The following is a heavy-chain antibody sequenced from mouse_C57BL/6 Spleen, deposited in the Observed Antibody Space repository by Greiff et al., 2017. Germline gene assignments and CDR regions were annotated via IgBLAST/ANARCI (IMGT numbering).Heavy chain of an antibody. D-gene: IGHD2-3*01. V-gene: IGHV1-5*01. CDR1: GYTFTSYW. Sequence: EVQLQQSGTVLARPGASVKLSCTTSGYTFTSYWMHWVKQRPGQGLEWIGAIYPGNSDTSYNQKFKGKAKLTAVTSASTAYMELSSLTNEDSAVYYCTDLIYDGYYVAYWGQGTLVTVSA. CDR2: IYPGNSDT. CDR3: TDLIYDGYYVAY. J-gene: IGHJ3*01.